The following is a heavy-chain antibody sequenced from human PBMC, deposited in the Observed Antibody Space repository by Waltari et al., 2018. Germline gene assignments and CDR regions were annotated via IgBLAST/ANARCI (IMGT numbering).Heavy chain of an antibody. D-gene: IGHD2-15*01. CDR3: ARLVMGLDY. CDR2: IKQDGSEK. V-gene: IGHV3-7*01. Sequence: EVQLVESGGGLVQPGGSLRLSCAAPGFTFRSHLMSWVRQAPGKGLEWVANIKQDGSEKYYVDSVKGRFTISRDNAKNSLYLQMNSLRAEDTAVYYCARLVMGLDYWGQGTLVTVSS. J-gene: IGHJ4*02. CDR1: GFTFRSHL.